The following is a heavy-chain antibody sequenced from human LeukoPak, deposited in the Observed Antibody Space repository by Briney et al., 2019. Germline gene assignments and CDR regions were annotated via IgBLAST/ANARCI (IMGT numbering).Heavy chain of an antibody. Sequence: NPSETLSLTCAVYGGSFSGYYWSWIRQPPGKGLEWIGEINHSGSTNYNPSLKSRVTISVDTSKNQSSLKLTSVTAADTAVYYCAREMEGARQATAFDYWGQGTLVTVSS. V-gene: IGHV4-34*01. J-gene: IGHJ4*02. CDR1: GGSFSGYY. CDR3: AREMEGARQATAFDY. D-gene: IGHD1-1*01. CDR2: INHSGST.